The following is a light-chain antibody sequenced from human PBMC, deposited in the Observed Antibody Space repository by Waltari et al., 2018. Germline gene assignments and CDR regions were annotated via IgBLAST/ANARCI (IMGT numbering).Light chain of an antibody. CDR1: SGIDIATYR. CDR3: MIWHSSAWV. V-gene: IGLV5-45*01. CDR2: YRSASDK. Sequence: QAELTQPASLSASPGASASLTCTLRSGIDIATYRIYWYRQKPGSPPQYLLNYRSASDKEKGSGVPSRFSGSKDTSANAGILVISGLQSEDEADYYCMIWHSSAWVFGGGTKLTVL. J-gene: IGLJ3*02.